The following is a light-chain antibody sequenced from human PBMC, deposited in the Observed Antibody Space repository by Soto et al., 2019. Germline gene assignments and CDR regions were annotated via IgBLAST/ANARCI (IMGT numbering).Light chain of an antibody. CDR3: QYYDNSPPSVT. V-gene: IGKV3-20*01. CDR2: GAS. CDR1: QSVSSDY. J-gene: IGKJ3*01. Sequence: EIVLAQSPDTLSLSAGERATLSCRSRQSVSSDYLVWYQQKPGQAPRLLIYGASRRATGIPDRFSGGGSGTDFILTISRLEPEDFTVYYCQYYDNSPPSVTFGPGTKVDI.